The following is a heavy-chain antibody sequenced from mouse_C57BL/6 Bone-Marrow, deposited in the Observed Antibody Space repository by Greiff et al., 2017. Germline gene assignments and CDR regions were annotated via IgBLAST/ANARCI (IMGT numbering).Heavy chain of an antibody. V-gene: IGHV1-52*01. CDR3: AYGSYYYGSSSFFEY. J-gene: IGHJ2*01. CDR2: IDPSDSET. Sequence: QVQLQQPGAELVRPGSSVKLSYKASGYTFTSYWMHWVKQRPIQGLEWIGNIDPSDSETHYNQKFKDKATLTVDKSSSTAYMQLSSLTSEDSAVYYCAYGSYYYGSSSFFEYWGQGTTLTVSS. D-gene: IGHD1-1*01. CDR1: GYTFTSYW.